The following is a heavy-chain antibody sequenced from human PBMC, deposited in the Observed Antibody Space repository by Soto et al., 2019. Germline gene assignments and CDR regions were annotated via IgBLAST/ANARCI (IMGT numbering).Heavy chain of an antibody. Sequence: GASVKVSCKASGYTFTSYYMHWVRQAPGQGLEWMGIINPSGGSTSYAQKFQGRVTMTRDTSTSTVYMELSSLRSEDTAVYYCARDSPLGGGSGNNIDYWGQGTLVTVSS. CDR1: GYTFTSYY. D-gene: IGHD3-3*01. CDR2: INPSGGST. CDR3: ARDSPLGGGSGNNIDY. V-gene: IGHV1-46*01. J-gene: IGHJ4*02.